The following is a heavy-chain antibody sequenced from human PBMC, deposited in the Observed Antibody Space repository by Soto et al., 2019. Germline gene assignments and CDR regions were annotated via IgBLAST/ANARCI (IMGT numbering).Heavy chain of an antibody. D-gene: IGHD3-9*01. Sequence: SETLSLTCAVSGGSISSGGYSWSWIRQPPGKGLEWIGYVYYSGTAYYNPSLKSRLTISVDTSKNHFSLKLSSVTAADTAVYYCARFVTYYDILTGYYPDTSYFDYWGQGTLVTVSS. J-gene: IGHJ4*02. CDR3: ARFVTYYDILTGYYPDTSYFDY. CDR1: GGSISSGGYS. CDR2: VYYSGTA. V-gene: IGHV4-30-2*05.